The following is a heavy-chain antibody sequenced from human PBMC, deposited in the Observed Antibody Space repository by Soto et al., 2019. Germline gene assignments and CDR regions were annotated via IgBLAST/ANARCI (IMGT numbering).Heavy chain of an antibody. V-gene: IGHV3-53*05. CDR2: IYSGGST. CDR1: GFTVSSNY. CDR3: AKYRREMATICPDS. D-gene: IGHD5-12*01. J-gene: IGHJ4*02. Sequence: GGSLRLSCAASGFTVSSNYMSWVRQAPGKGLEWVSVIYSGGSTYYADSVKGRFTISRDNSKNTVYLQMNSLRAEDTAVYYCAKYRREMATICPDSWGQGPLVTVSS.